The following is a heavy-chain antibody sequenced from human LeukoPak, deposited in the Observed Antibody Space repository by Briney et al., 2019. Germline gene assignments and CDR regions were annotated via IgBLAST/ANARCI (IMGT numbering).Heavy chain of an antibody. D-gene: IGHD2-2*01. CDR2: IIPILGIA. J-gene: IGHJ6*02. Sequence: GASVKVSCKASGGTFSSYAISWVRQAPGQGLEWMGRIIPILGIANYAQKLQGRVTITADKSTSTAYMELSSLRSEDTAVYYCARAYCSSTSCRFMDVWGQGTTVTVSS. CDR1: GGTFSSYA. V-gene: IGHV1-69*04. CDR3: ARAYCSSTSCRFMDV.